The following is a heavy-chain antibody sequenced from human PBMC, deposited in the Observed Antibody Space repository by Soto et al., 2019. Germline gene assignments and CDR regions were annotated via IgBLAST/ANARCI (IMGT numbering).Heavy chain of an antibody. CDR1: GGSIKNSGYY. CDR3: GRDAVTKRDFYYYGMDV. D-gene: IGHD4-4*01. Sequence: QVQLQESGPGLVKPSQTLSLTCTVSGGSIKNSGYYWSWIRQHPEKGLEWIGYISYRGSTDYAPSLKSRVTMSVDTSKNQFFLNLTSVTAADTAVYYCGRDAVTKRDFYYYGMDVWGRGTTVTVSS. CDR2: ISYRGST. V-gene: IGHV4-31*03. J-gene: IGHJ6*02.